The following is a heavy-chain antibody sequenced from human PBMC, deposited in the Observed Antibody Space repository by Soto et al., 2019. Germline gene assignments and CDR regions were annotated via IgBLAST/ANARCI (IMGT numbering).Heavy chain of an antibody. Sequence: ASVKVSCKASGYTFTSYDINWVRQATGQGLEWMGWMNPNSGNTGYAQKFQGRVTMTRNTSISTAYMELSSLRSEDTAVYYCARSYYDYVWGSYRDFDYWGQGTLVTVSS. D-gene: IGHD3-16*02. CDR2: MNPNSGNT. CDR3: ARSYYDYVWGSYRDFDY. J-gene: IGHJ4*02. V-gene: IGHV1-8*01. CDR1: GYTFTSYD.